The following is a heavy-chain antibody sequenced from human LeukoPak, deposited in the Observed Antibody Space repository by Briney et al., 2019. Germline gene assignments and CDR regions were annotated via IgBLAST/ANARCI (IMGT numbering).Heavy chain of an antibody. V-gene: IGHV3-30*03. CDR1: GFTFSTHD. D-gene: IGHD2/OR15-2a*01. Sequence: AGGSLRLSCAASGFTFSTHDFYWVRQAPGKGLEWVAFISNDGRNKNYADSVKGRFTISRDNLQNTLYLQMNSLRAEDTAVYYCARSIEVYATILGFWGQGTLVTVSS. CDR2: ISNDGRNK. CDR3: ARSIEVYATILGF. J-gene: IGHJ4*02.